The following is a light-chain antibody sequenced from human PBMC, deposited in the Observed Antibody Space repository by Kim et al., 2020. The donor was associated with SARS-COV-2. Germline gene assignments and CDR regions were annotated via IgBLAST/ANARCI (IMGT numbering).Light chain of an antibody. CDR2: RDS. V-gene: IGLV3-9*01. Sequence: SYELTQPLSVSVALGQTARITCGGANIERKNVHWYQQKPGQAPVLVIYRDSNRPSGIPDRVSGSNSGNTATLTISRAQAGDEADYYCQVWDRSAVAFGGG. J-gene: IGLJ2*01. CDR3: QVWDRSAVA. CDR1: NIERKN.